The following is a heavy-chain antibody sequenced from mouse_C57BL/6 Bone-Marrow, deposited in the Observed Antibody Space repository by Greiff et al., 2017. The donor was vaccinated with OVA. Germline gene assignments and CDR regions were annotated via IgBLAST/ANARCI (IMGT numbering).Heavy chain of an antibody. V-gene: IGHV5-17*01. CDR2: ISSGSSTI. CDR3: ARGWLLRSFAY. Sequence: EVNVVESGGGLVKPGGSLKLSCAASGFTFSDYGMHWVRQAPEKGLEWVAYISSGSSTIYYADTVKGRFTISRDNAKNTLFLQMTSLRSEDTAMYYCARGWLLRSFAYWGQGTLVTVSA. CDR1: GFTFSDYG. D-gene: IGHD2-3*01. J-gene: IGHJ3*01.